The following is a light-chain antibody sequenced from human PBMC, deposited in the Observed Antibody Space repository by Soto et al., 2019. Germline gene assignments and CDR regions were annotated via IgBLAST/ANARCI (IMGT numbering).Light chain of an antibody. CDR1: QSVSGW. CDR2: DAS. J-gene: IGKJ1*01. Sequence: DIQMTQSPSTLSASVGDTVTVTCRASQSVSGWLAWYQQKPGKAPKLLIYDASSLESGVPSRFSGSGSGTEFTLTISSLQPDDFATYYCQQYNSYGWTFGQGTKLDIK. V-gene: IGKV1-5*01. CDR3: QQYNSYGWT.